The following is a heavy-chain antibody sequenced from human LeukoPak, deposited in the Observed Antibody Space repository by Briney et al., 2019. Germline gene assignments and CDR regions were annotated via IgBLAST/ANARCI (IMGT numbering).Heavy chain of an antibody. D-gene: IGHD2/OR15-2a*01. Sequence: EASVKVSCKASRYTFTDYHIHWVRQAPGQGLEWMGWINPNSGGTNSAQKLQGRVTMTRDTSISTAYKELNSRKSGHTAVYYCATLLSSGGDNWGQGTLVTVSS. J-gene: IGHJ4*02. V-gene: IGHV1-2*02. CDR3: ATLLSSGGDN. CDR1: RYTFTDYH. CDR2: INPNSGGT.